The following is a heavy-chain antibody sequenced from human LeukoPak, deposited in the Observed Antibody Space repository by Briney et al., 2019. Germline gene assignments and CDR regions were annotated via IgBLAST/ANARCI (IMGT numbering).Heavy chain of an antibody. D-gene: IGHD3-9*01. CDR2: IYYSGST. CDR1: GGSISSYY. CDR3: ARATWDILTGYYFYYYYMDV. J-gene: IGHJ6*03. Sequence: SETLSLTCTVSGGSISSYYWSWIRQPPGKGLEWIGYIYYSGSTTYNPSLKSRVTISVDTSKNQFSLQLSSVTAADTAVYYCARATWDILTGYYFYYYYMDVWGKGTTVTIYS. V-gene: IGHV4-59*01.